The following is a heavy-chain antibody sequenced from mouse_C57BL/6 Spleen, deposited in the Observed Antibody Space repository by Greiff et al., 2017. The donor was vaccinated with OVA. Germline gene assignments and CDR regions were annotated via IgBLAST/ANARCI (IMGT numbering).Heavy chain of an antibody. V-gene: IGHV1-15*01. J-gene: IGHJ3*01. CDR2: IDPETGGT. D-gene: IGHD2-4*01. Sequence: VQLQQSGAELVRPGASVTLSCKASGYTFTDYEMHWVKQTPVHGLEWIGAIDPETGGTAYTQKFKGKAILTAAKSSSTADMELRSLTSEDSAVYYCTRGGYDYDGFAYWGQGTLVTVSA. CDR1: GYTFTDYE. CDR3: TRGGYDYDGFAY.